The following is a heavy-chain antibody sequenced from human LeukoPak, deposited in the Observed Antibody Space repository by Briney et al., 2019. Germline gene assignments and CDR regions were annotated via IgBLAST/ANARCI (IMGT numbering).Heavy chain of an antibody. D-gene: IGHD5-12*01. Sequence: ASVKVSCKASGYTFTGYYMHWVRQAPGQGLEWMGWINPNSGGTNYAQKFQGRVTMTRDTSISTAYMELSRLRSDDTAMYYCARDAVDIVATIHNWFDPWGQGTLVTVSS. V-gene: IGHV1-2*02. CDR3: ARDAVDIVATIHNWFDP. J-gene: IGHJ5*02. CDR2: INPNSGGT. CDR1: GYTFTGYY.